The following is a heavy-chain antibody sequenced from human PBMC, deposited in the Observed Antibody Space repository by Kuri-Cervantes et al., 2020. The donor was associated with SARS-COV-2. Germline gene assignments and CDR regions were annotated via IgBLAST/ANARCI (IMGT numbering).Heavy chain of an antibody. CDR2: ISGSGGST. V-gene: IGHV3-23*01. CDR1: GFTFSSYA. J-gene: IGHJ6*03. Sequence: GESLKISCAASGFTFSSYAMSWVRQAPGKGLEWVSAISGSGGSTYYADAVKGRFTISRDNSKNTLYLQMNSMRAEDTAVYYCANRGGYGYGSPTDYYYYYYMDVWGKGTTVTVSS. D-gene: IGHD5-18*01. CDR3: ANRGGYGYGSPTDYYYYYYMDV.